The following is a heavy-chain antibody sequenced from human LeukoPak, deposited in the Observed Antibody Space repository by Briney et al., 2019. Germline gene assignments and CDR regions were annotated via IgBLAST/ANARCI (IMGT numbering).Heavy chain of an antibody. CDR1: GYTLTELS. J-gene: IGHJ4*02. V-gene: IGHV1-24*01. CDR2: FDPEDGET. Sequence: ASVKVSCKVSGYTLTELSMHWVRQAPGKGLEWMGGFDPEDGETIYAQKFQGRVTMTEDTSTDTAYMELSSLRSEDTAVYHCATEAASVYYFDYWGQGTLVTVSS. D-gene: IGHD5/OR15-5a*01. CDR3: ATEAASVYYFDY.